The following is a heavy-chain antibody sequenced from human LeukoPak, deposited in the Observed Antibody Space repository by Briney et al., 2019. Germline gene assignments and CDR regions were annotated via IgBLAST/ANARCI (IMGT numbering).Heavy chain of an antibody. CDR2: IDNSGST. CDR3: ARAPLYSGGSGWSIYYFYAMDV. Sequence: PSETLSLTCTVSGGSNSSSYWSWVRQPPGKGLEWIGYIDNSGSTNYNPSLKSRVTISLDTPKSQFSLKLSSVTAADTAVYYCARAPLYSGGSGWSIYYFYAMDVWGQGTTVTVSS. V-gene: IGHV4-59*01. D-gene: IGHD6-19*01. J-gene: IGHJ6*02. CDR1: GGSNSSSY.